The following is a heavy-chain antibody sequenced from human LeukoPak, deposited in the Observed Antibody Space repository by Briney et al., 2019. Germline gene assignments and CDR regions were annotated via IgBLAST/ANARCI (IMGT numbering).Heavy chain of an antibody. CDR3: ARPVGATNYYHYMDV. D-gene: IGHD1-26*01. Sequence: SETLSLTCTVSGGSISSSSYYWGWMRQPPGKGLEWIGSIYCSGSTYYNPSLKSRVTISLETSKNQFSLKLSSVTAADTAVYYCARPVGATNYYHYMDVWGKGTTVTVSS. V-gene: IGHV4-39*01. J-gene: IGHJ6*03. CDR2: IYCSGST. CDR1: GGSISSSSYY.